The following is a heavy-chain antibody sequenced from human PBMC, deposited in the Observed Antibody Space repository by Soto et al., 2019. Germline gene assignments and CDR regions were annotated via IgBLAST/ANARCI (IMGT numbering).Heavy chain of an antibody. Sequence: QLQLQESGPGLVKPSETLSLTCTVSGGSISSSSYYWGWIRQPPGKGLEWIGSIYYSGSTYYNPSLTSLVTISVDTSKSQFSLKLSSVTAADTAVYYCARHVTYSGYDVDYWGQGTLVTVSS. J-gene: IGHJ4*02. CDR3: ARHVTYSGYDVDY. D-gene: IGHD5-12*01. CDR2: IYYSGST. V-gene: IGHV4-39*01. CDR1: GGSISSSSYY.